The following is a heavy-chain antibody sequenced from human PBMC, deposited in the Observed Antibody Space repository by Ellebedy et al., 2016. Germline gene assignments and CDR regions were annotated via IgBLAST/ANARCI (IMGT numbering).Heavy chain of an antibody. V-gene: IGHV4-4*07. D-gene: IGHD4-17*01. Sequence: SETLSLTXTVSGGSISSYYWSWIRQPAGKGLEWIGRIYTSGSTNYNPSLKSRVTMSVDTSKNQFSLKLSSVTAADTAVYYCARDRAVRNAFDIWGQGTMVTVSP. CDR1: GGSISSYY. CDR2: IYTSGST. CDR3: ARDRAVRNAFDI. J-gene: IGHJ3*02.